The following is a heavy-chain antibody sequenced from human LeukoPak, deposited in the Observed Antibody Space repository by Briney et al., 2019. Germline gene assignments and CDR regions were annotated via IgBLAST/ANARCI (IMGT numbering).Heavy chain of an antibody. V-gene: IGHV4-59*01. J-gene: IGHJ4*02. CDR3: ARAGGVPTAASDY. D-gene: IGHD1-1*01. CDR1: GGSISNYY. Sequence: SETLSLTCTVSGGSISNYYWTWIRQPPGKGLEWIGSIYYSGSTNYSPSLKSRLTISIDTSNNQFSLKLNSVTAADTALYFCARAGGVPTAASDYWGQGTLVTVSS. CDR2: IYYSGST.